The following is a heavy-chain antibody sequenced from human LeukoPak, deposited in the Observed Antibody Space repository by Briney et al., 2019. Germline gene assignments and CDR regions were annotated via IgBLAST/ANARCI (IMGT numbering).Heavy chain of an antibody. J-gene: IGHJ4*02. V-gene: IGHV4-39*01. D-gene: IGHD1-14*01. CDR3: ARQILGTTLYFDY. Sequence: SETLSLTCTVSGGSISSRSFYWGWIRQPPGKGLEWIGSIYYSGSTSYNPSLKSRVTISVDTSKNQFSLKLSSVTAADTAVYYCARQILGTTLYFDYWGQGTLVTVSS. CDR2: IYYSGST. CDR1: GGSISSRSFY.